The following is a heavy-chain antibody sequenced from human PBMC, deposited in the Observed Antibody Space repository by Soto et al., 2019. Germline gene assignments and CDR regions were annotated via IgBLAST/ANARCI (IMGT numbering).Heavy chain of an antibody. J-gene: IGHJ6*02. V-gene: IGHV1-69*12. Sequence: QVQLVQSGAEVKKPGSSVKVSCKSSGGTFSNNGFSWVRQAPGQGLEGMGVIVPIFGAEHPQKFQGRVTITADESTNTVFMELRGLRSEDTAVYYCARGGSDYEGSGYYQGHVWGQGTTVTVSS. CDR1: GGTFSNNG. D-gene: IGHD3-22*01. CDR2: IVPIFGA. CDR3: ARGGSDYEGSGYYQGHV.